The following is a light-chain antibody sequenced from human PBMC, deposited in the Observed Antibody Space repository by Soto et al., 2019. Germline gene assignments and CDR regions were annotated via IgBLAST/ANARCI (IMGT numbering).Light chain of an antibody. CDR1: QSSSNY. Sequence: DTQMTQSPSSLSASIGDRVTITCRANQSSSNYLNWYQQKPGKAPKLLIYAASSLQTGVPSRFSGSGSGTDYILNISSLQPEDFATYYCQQSYRTPYTCGRGPKLEIK. CDR2: AAS. V-gene: IGKV1-39*01. CDR3: QQSYRTPYT. J-gene: IGKJ2*01.